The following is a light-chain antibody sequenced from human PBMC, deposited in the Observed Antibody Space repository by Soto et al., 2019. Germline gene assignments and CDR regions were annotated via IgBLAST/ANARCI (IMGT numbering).Light chain of an antibody. V-gene: IGLV2-8*01. Sequence: QSVLTQPPSASGSPGQSVTISCTGTSSDVGAYNYVSWYQQHPGKAPQLIIYDVNKRPSGVPDRFSGSKSGNTASLTVSGLQAEDEADYFCNSYGGTNNYVVFGGGTKLTVL. CDR2: DVN. J-gene: IGLJ2*01. CDR3: NSYGGTNNYVV. CDR1: SSDVGAYNY.